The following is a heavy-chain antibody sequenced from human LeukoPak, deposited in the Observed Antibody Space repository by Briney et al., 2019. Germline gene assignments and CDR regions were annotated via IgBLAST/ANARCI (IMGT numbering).Heavy chain of an antibody. J-gene: IGHJ6*03. CDR2: ISAYNGNT. CDR1: GYTFASYG. CDR3: ARGAVLMVYASFNYYYYMDV. V-gene: IGHV1-8*02. D-gene: IGHD2-8*01. Sequence: ASVKVSCKASGYTFASYGISWVRQAPGQGLEWMGWISAYNGNTGYAQKFQGRVTMTRNTSISTAYMELSSLRSEDTAVYYCARGAVLMVYASFNYYYYMDVWGKGTTVTVSS.